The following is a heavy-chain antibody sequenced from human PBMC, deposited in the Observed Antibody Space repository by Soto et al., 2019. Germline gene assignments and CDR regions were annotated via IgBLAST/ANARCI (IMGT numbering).Heavy chain of an antibody. V-gene: IGHV1-18*04. J-gene: IGHJ5*01. CDR3: AGVMGRGVTMPYHSFDP. Sequence: ASVKVSCKASGYTFTSYGINWVRQAPGQGLEWMGWISAYNGNTNYAQKLQDRVTMTTDTSTSTAYMELMSLRSDDTAVYYCAGVMGRGVTMPYHSFDPWGQGTLVTVSS. CDR2: ISAYNGNT. CDR1: GYTFTSYG. D-gene: IGHD3-10*01.